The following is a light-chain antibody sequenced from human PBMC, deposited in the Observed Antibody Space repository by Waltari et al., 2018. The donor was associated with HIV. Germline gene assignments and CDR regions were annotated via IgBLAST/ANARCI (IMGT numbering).Light chain of an antibody. CDR3: CSYTGTNPFLL. V-gene: IGLV2-23*02. CDR1: SSNVGSYNL. CDR2: EVI. Sequence: QSALTQPASVSGSPGQSITISCTGTSSNVGSYNLVSWYQQHPGIAPKLMIYEVIKRPSGVSNRFSGSKSGNTASLTISGLQAEDEADYYCCSYTGTNPFLLFGGGTKLTVL. J-gene: IGLJ2*01.